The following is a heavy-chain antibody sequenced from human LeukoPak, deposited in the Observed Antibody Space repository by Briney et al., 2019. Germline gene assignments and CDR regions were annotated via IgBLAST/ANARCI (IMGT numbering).Heavy chain of an antibody. CDR3: ARGVVVAAHWLDP. D-gene: IGHD2-15*01. CDR1: GFTFSSYS. Sequence: GGSLRLSCAASGFTFSSYSMNWVRQAPGKGLEWVSYISSSSSTIYYADSVKGRFTISRDNAKNSLYLQMNSLRAEDTAVYYCARGVVVAAHWLDPWGQGTLVTVSS. CDR2: ISSSSSTI. J-gene: IGHJ5*02. V-gene: IGHV3-48*01.